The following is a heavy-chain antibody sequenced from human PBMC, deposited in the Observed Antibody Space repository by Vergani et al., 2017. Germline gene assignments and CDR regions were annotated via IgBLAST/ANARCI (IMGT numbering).Heavy chain of an antibody. Sequence: EVQLVESGGGLVQPGRSLRLSCAASGFTFSSYNMNWVRQAPGKGLEWVSYISSSGSTIYYADSVKGRFTISRDNAKNSLYLQMNSLRAEDTAVYYCASRIVGATALSYWGQGTLVTVSS. CDR2: ISSSGSTI. CDR1: GFTFSSYN. D-gene: IGHD1-26*01. CDR3: ASRIVGATALSY. J-gene: IGHJ4*02. V-gene: IGHV3-48*04.